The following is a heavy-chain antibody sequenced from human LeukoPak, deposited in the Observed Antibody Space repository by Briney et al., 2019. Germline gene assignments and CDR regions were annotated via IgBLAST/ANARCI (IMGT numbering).Heavy chain of an antibody. Sequence: PGGSLRLSCAASGFSFSNSGLHWVRQAPGKGLEWVAFIRYDGIYTYYADSVKGRFTISRDNSKNTLYLQMNILRAEDTAVYYCAKGRLGFDYWGQGALVTVSS. D-gene: IGHD3-16*01. CDR2: IRYDGIYT. CDR3: AKGRLGFDY. J-gene: IGHJ4*02. V-gene: IGHV3-30*02. CDR1: GFSFSNSG.